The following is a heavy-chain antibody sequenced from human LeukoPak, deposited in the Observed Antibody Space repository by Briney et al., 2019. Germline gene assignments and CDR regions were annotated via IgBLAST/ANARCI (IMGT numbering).Heavy chain of an antibody. J-gene: IGHJ5*02. CDR3: ARAYCSGGSCYSGSGP. Sequence: GASVKVSCKASGYTFSNYYMHWVRQAPGQGLEWMGIVNPSGGSTSYSQKFQGRVTMTRDMSTSTVYMELSSLRSDDTAVYYCARAYCSGGSCYSGSGPWGQGTLVTVCS. D-gene: IGHD2-15*01. CDR1: GYTFSNYY. V-gene: IGHV1-46*01. CDR2: VNPSGGST.